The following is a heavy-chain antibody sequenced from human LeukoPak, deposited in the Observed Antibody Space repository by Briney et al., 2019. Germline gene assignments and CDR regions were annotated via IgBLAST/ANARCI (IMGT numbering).Heavy chain of an antibody. Sequence: SETLSLTCTVSGGSISSYYWSWIRQPPGKGLEWIGYIYYSGSTNYNPSLKSRVTISVDTSKNQFSLKLSSVTAADTAVYYCARVRGYSYGSFDYWGQGNPGHRLL. CDR1: GGSISSYY. CDR3: ARVRGYSYGSFDY. CDR2: IYYSGST. D-gene: IGHD5-18*01. V-gene: IGHV4-59*01. J-gene: IGHJ4*02.